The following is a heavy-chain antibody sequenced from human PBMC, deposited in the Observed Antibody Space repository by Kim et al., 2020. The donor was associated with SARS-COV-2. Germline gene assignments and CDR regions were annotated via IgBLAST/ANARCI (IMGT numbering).Heavy chain of an antibody. CDR2: ISSTSRSI. CDR3: ARDLAVWTMVVLVGVPTYYNGRDV. V-gene: IGHV3-48*02. D-gene: IGHD3-22*01. CDR1: GFTFNDHG. J-gene: IGHJ6*02. Sequence: GGSLRLSCAASGFTFNDHGMNWVRQAPGKGLEWISYISSTSRSIYYADSVKGRFTIARDNAENSLFLQMNSLRDEDTAVYYFARDLAVWTMVVLVGVPTYYNGRDVWGQGTTVTVSS.